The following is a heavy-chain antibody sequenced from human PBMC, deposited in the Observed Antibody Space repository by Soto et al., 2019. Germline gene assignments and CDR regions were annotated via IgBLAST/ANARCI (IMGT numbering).Heavy chain of an antibody. CDR2: IIPIFGTA. J-gene: IGHJ6*02. D-gene: IGHD4-4*01. CDR3: ARDRTSVNHAYSNWKSYYYYYGMDV. V-gene: IGHV1-69*01. Sequence: QVQLVQSGAEVKKPGSSVKVSCKASGGTFSSYAISWVRQAPGQGLEWMGGIIPIFGTANYAQKFQGRVTITADESTSTAYMELSSLRSEDTAVYYCARDRTSVNHAYSNWKSYYYYYGMDVWGQGTTVTVSS. CDR1: GGTFSSYA.